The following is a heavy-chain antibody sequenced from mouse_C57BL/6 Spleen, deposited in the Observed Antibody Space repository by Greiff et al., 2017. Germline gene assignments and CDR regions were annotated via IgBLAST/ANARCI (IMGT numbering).Heavy chain of an antibody. CDR3: ARPMSSIYYGYGGFAY. Sequence: EVQLVESGGGLVQPGGSLKLSCAASGFTFSDYYMYWVRQTPEKRLEWVAYISNGGGSTYYPDTVKGGFTISRDNAKNTLYLHMSRLKAEDTAMYYCARPMSSIYYGYGGFAYWGQGTLVTVSA. D-gene: IGHD2-2*01. V-gene: IGHV5-12*01. CDR2: ISNGGGST. J-gene: IGHJ3*01. CDR1: GFTFSDYY.